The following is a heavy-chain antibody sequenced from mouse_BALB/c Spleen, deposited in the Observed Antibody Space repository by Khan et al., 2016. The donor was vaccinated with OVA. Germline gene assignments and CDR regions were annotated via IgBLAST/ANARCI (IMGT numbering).Heavy chain of an antibody. CDR3: TRDRIDY. V-gene: IGHV1-7*01. CDR2: INPTSGHT. J-gene: IGHJ2*01. CDR1: GYTFTTYW. Sequence: QMQLEESGAELAKPGASVKMSCKTSGYTFTTYWLHWVKQRPGQGLEWIGYINPTSGHTDYNEKFKDKATLSADKSSSTAYMQLSSLTSEDSAVYYCTRDRIDYWGQGTTLTVSS.